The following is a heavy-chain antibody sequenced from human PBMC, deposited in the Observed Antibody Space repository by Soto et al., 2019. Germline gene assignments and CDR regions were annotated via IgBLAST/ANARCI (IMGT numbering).Heavy chain of an antibody. V-gene: IGHV3-21*01. Sequence: EVQLVESGGGLVKPGGSLRLSCVASGFTFSGYSINWVRQAPGKGLEWVSYISGPSIYIYYADSVKGRFTISRDNAKSAVYLQMNSLRAEDTAVYYCARGFRNGFNVWCKGTTVSVSS. CDR1: GFTFSGYS. CDR3: ARGFRNGFNV. CDR2: ISGPSIYI. D-gene: IGHD2-8*01. J-gene: IGHJ6*04.